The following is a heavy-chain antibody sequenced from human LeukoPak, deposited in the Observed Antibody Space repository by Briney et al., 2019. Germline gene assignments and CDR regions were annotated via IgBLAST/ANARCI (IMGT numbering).Heavy chain of an antibody. CDR2: ITGSGGST. V-gene: IGHV3-23*01. J-gene: IGHJ5*02. CDR1: GFTFTTYA. CDR3: AKRVVIAAAGNWFDP. D-gene: IGHD6-13*01. Sequence: GGSLRLSCGASGFTFTTYAMTWVRQAPGKGLEWVSSITGSGGSTYYGDSVKGRFTISRDNSKNTLYLQMNSLRAEDTAVYYCAKRVVIAAAGNWFDPWGQGTLVTVSS.